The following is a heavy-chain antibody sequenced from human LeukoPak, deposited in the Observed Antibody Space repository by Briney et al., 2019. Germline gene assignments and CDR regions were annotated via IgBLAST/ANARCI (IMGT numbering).Heavy chain of an antibody. D-gene: IGHD3-10*01. Sequence: GGSLRLSCAASGFTFSSYWMSWVRQAPGKGLEWVANIKQDGSEKYYVDSVKGRFTISRDNAKNSLYLQMNSLRAEDTAVYYCASITMVRGATDGMDVWGQGTTVTVSS. CDR2: IKQDGSEK. CDR3: ASITMVRGATDGMDV. J-gene: IGHJ6*02. CDR1: GFTFSSYW. V-gene: IGHV3-7*01.